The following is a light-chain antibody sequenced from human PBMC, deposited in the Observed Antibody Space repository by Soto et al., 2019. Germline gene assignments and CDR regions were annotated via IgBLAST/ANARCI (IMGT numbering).Light chain of an antibody. J-gene: IGKJ2*01. CDR3: QQYNSYSYA. Sequence: DIQMTQSPSTLSASVGDRGTITCRASQSISSWLAWYQQKPGKATKLLIYDASSLKSGVPSRFSGSGSGTEFTLTISSLQPDDFAIYYCQQYNSYSYAFGQGTELEIK. CDR1: QSISSW. CDR2: DAS. V-gene: IGKV1-5*01.